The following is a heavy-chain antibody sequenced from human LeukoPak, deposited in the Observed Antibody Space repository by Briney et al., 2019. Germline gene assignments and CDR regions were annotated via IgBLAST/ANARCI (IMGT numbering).Heavy chain of an antibody. Sequence: RGESLKISCKGSGYSFTSYWIGWVRQMPGKGLEWMGIIYPGDSDTRYSPSFQGQVTISADKSISTAYLQWSSLKASDTAMYYCARHADDYGDYDVVKPYYYYYMDVWGKGTTVTISS. CDR1: GYSFTSYW. CDR2: IYPGDSDT. D-gene: IGHD4-17*01. V-gene: IGHV5-51*01. J-gene: IGHJ6*03. CDR3: ARHADDYGDYDVVKPYYYYYMDV.